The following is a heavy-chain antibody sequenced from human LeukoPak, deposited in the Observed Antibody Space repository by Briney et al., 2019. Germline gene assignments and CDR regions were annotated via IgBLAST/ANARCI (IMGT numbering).Heavy chain of an antibody. CDR2: ISSNGGST. CDR3: VRPYCSSTSCYFDY. D-gene: IGHD2-2*01. J-gene: IGHJ4*02. V-gene: IGHV3-64D*09. CDR1: GFTFSSYA. Sequence: GGSLRLSCSASGFTFSSYAMHWVRQAPGKGLEYVSAISSNGGSTYYADSVKGRFTISRDNAKNTLYLQMSSLRAEDTAVYYSVRPYCSSTSCYFDYWVQGTLVTVSS.